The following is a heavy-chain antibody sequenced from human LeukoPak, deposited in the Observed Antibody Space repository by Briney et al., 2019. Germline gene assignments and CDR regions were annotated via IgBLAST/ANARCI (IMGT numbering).Heavy chain of an antibody. D-gene: IGHD1-26*01. Sequence: PGESLRLSCAASGFTFSSYAMTWVRQAPGKGLEWVSGISDSGYNTYYADSVKGRFTISRDNPKNTLYLQMNSLRAEDTAVYYCAKAAWGASGSYFFDHWGQGTLVTVSS. CDR3: AKAAWGASGSYFFDH. J-gene: IGHJ4*02. V-gene: IGHV3-23*01. CDR2: ISDSGYNT. CDR1: GFTFSSYA.